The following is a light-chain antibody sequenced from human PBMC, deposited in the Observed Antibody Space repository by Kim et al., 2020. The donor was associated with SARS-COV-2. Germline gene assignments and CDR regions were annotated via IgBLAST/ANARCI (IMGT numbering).Light chain of an antibody. J-gene: IGKJ2*01. CDR3: QQDYNLLYT. CDR1: QSVSRSS. CDR2: GAS. Sequence: PGKIVTLSCGPSQSVSRSSLAWYQQKPGQAPRLLIYGASTRATGIPARFSGSGSGTDFTLTIISLQPEDFAVYYCQQDYNLLYTSGQGTKLEI. V-gene: IGKV3D-7*01.